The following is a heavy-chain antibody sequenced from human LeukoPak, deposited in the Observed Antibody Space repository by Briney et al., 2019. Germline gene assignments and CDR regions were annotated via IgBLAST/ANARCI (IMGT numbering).Heavy chain of an antibody. J-gene: IGHJ4*02. CDR2: IKSRTDGETT. D-gene: IGHD1-26*01. CDR3: VSKYSGSGDPQY. CDR1: GFTFNNAW. V-gene: IGHV3-15*01. Sequence: NPGGSLRLSCAASGFTFNNAWINWVRQAPGKGLEWVGRIKSRTDGETTDYAAPVQDRFTISRDDSKNTVDLQMDSPRTEDTAVYFCVSKYSGSGDPQYWGQGALVTVSS.